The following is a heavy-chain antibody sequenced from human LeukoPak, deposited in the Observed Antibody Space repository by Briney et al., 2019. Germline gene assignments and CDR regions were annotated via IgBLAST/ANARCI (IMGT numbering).Heavy chain of an antibody. V-gene: IGHV6-1*01. CDR1: GDSVSRNITA. D-gene: IGHD3-10*01. J-gene: IGHJ6*03. Sequence: SQTLSLTCAISGDSVSRNITAWNWLRQSPSRGLEWLGRTYYRSKWYHDYAVSMKSRITINPDTSKNQFSLQLNSVTPEDTAVYYCARGYYMDVWGKGTTVTVSS. CDR3: ARGYYMDV. CDR2: TYYRSKWYH.